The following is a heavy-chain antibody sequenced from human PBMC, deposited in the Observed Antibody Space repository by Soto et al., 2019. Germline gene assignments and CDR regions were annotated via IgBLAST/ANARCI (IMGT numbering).Heavy chain of an antibody. CDR3: ARDPFKTRSAQVWRQDSSGWSRYFDY. J-gene: IGHJ4*02. V-gene: IGHV1-3*01. Sequence: GASVKVSCKASGYTFTSYAMHWVRQAPGQRLEWMGWINAGNGNTKYSQKFQGRVTITRDTSASTAYMELSSLRSEDTAVYYCARDPFKTRSAQVWRQDSSGWSRYFDYWGQGTLVTVSS. D-gene: IGHD6-19*01. CDR2: INAGNGNT. CDR1: GYTFTSYA.